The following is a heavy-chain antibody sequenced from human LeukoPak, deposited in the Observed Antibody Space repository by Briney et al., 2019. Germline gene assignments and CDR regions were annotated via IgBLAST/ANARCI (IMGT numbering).Heavy chain of an antibody. D-gene: IGHD4-23*01. CDR3: TSSLGYGGNSWYDS. Sequence: GGSLRLSCAVSGFTSSNAWMNWVSQAPGTGREWDGRIKTITDGGRTDYAAPVKGRFIISRDDAKNTLYLQMNSVKTEDRGVYYCTSSLGYGGNSWYDSWGQGTLVTVSS. V-gene: IGHV3-15*07. J-gene: IGHJ5*01. CDR1: GFTSSNAW. CDR2: IKTITDGGRT.